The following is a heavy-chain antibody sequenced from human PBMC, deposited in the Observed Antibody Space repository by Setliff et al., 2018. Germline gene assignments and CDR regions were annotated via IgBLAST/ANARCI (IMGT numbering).Heavy chain of an antibody. CDR1: GYTFTTYA. CDR2: INPIFGTA. CDR3: ATERGLVVSATDYYYYMDV. V-gene: IGHV1-69*05. D-gene: IGHD2-15*01. Sequence: SVKVSCKASGYTFTTYAMSWMRQAPGQGLEWMGGINPIFGTADYTQNFQGRVTITTDESTSTAYMELSSLRSEDTAIYYCATERGLVVSATDYYYYMDVWGKGATVTVSS. J-gene: IGHJ6*03.